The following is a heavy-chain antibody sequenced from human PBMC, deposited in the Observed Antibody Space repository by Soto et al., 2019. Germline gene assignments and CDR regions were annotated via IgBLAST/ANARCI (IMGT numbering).Heavy chain of an antibody. V-gene: IGHV4-59*01. CDR1: GGSISSYY. D-gene: IGHD2-2*02. CDR3: ARLPGYCSSTSCYRRASFDY. Sequence: SETLSLTCTVSGGSISSYYWSWIRQPPGKGLEWIGYIYYSGSTNYNPSLKSRVTISVDTSKNQFSLELSSVTAADTAVYYCARLPGYCSSTSCYRRASFDYWGQGTLVTVSS. J-gene: IGHJ4*02. CDR2: IYYSGST.